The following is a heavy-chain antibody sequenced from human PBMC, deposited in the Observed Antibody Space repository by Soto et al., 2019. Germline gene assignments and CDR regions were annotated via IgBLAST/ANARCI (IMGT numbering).Heavy chain of an antibody. Sequence: QVQLVQSGAEVKKPGASVKVSCKASGYTFSSYAMHWVRQAPGQRLEWMGWINAGNGNTKYSQKFQGRVTITRDTSASTAYMELSSLRSEDTAVYYCARDGSSGFAPYWGQGTLVTVSS. CDR3: ARDGSSGFAPY. V-gene: IGHV1-3*01. J-gene: IGHJ4*02. CDR2: INAGNGNT. CDR1: GYTFSSYA. D-gene: IGHD6-19*01.